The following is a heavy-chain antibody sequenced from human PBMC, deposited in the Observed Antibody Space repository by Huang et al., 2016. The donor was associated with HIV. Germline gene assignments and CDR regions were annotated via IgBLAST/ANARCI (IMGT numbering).Heavy chain of an antibody. CDR3: AMSLRYQYDSRSYWGRYFDY. D-gene: IGHD3-16*01. V-gene: IGHV1-69*01. J-gene: IGHJ4*02. CDR1: GGSFSDQI. CDR2: SIPLFLAP. Sequence: QVQLEQSGPAVRKPGSSVKVSCQASGGSFSDQIISWVRQDPGQRFEWMGGSIPLFLAPAYAQECKGRVTMTADESTATIYMELNSLTSEDTAVYYCAMSLRYQYDSRSYWGRYFDYWGQGTLVTVSS.